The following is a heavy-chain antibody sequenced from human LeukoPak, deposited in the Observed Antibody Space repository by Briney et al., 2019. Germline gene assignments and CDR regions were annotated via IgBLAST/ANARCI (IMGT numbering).Heavy chain of an antibody. D-gene: IGHD3-22*01. CDR3: ARDIYYYDTTDPKIRSDY. J-gene: IGHJ4*02. CDR1: GYTFTSFG. Sequence: GASVKVSCKASGYTFTSFGISWVRQAPGQGLEWMGWINTYDGSIKYAQKLQDRVTMTTDTSTNTAYMELGSLSSDDAAVYYCARDIYYYDTTDPKIRSDYWGQGTLVTVSS. V-gene: IGHV1-18*01. CDR2: INTYDGSI.